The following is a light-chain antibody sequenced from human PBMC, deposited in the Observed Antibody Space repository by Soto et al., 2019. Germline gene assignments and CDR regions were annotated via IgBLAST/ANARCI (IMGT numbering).Light chain of an antibody. CDR1: QSISGW. Sequence: DIQMTQSPSTLSASVGDRVTITCRASQSISGWLAWYQQKPGTAPKLLIYKASSLESGVPSRFSGSGSGTEFTLTISSLQPDDLATYYCQQYKSYSPSTFGQGTKVEIK. CDR3: QQYKSYSPST. CDR2: KAS. V-gene: IGKV1-5*03. J-gene: IGKJ1*01.